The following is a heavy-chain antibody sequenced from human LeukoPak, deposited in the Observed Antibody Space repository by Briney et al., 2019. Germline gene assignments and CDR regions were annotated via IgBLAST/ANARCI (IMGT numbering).Heavy chain of an antibody. CDR1: AFTFSSYE. V-gene: IGHV3-48*03. J-gene: IGHJ4*02. CDR3: AYSYARGLSKIKNDY. Sequence: GGSLRLSCAASAFTFSSYEMNWVRQAPGKGLEWVSYISSSGSTIYYADSVKGRFTISRDNAKNSLYLQMNSLRAEDTAVYYCAYSYARGLSKIKNDYWGQGTLVTVSS. CDR2: ISSSGSTI. D-gene: IGHD5-18*01.